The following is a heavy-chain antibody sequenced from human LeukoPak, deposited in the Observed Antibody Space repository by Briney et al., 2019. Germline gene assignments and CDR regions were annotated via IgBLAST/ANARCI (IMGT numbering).Heavy chain of an antibody. J-gene: IGHJ5*02. V-gene: IGHV1-18*01. CDR1: GYTFTSYG. D-gene: IGHD2-2*01. CDR2: ISAYNGNT. Sequence: ASVKVSCKASGYTFTSYGISWVRQAPGQGLEWMGWISAYNGNTNYAQKLQGRVTMTTDTSTSTAYMELRSLRSDDTAVYYCARARPCGGTSCHGDWFDPWGQGTLVTVSS. CDR3: ARARPCGGTSCHGDWFDP.